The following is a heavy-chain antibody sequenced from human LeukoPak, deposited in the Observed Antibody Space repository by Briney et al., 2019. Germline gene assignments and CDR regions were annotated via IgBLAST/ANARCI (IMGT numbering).Heavy chain of an antibody. V-gene: IGHV3-53*01. D-gene: IGHD3-22*01. J-gene: IGHJ6*02. CDR3: ARDRLYYYDSSGLAGMDV. CDR2: IYSGGST. Sequence: GGSLRLSCAASGFTVSSNYMSWVRQAPGKGLEWVSVIYSGGSTYYADSVKGRFTISRDNSKNTLYLQMNSLRAEDTAVYYCARDRLYYYDSSGLAGMDVWGQGTTVTVSS. CDR1: GFTVSSNY.